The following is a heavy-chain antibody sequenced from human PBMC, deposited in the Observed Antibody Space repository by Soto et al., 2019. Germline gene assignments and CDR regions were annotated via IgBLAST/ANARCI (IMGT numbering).Heavy chain of an antibody. CDR1: GVSVASYY. CDR2: ISYNVDS. CDR3: ARHDPGGTNIWAFDH. Sequence: SETLSLTCSVSGVSVASYYWSWIRQPPGKGLEWIGYISYNVDSVYNPSLKSRVTISLDTSKNQFSPRLNSVTAADTALYFCARHDPGGTNIWAFDHWGQGSLVTVSS. J-gene: IGHJ4*02. V-gene: IGHV4-59*08. D-gene: IGHD2-21*01.